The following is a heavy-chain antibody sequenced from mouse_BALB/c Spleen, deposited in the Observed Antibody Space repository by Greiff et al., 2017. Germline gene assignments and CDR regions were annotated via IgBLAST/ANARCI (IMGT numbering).Heavy chain of an antibody. CDR3: ARGWFDGDWYFDV. V-gene: IGHV1-87*01. CDR1: GYTFTSYW. Sequence: VQRVESGAELARPGASVKLSCKASGYTFTSYWMQWVKQRPGQGLEWIGAIYPGDGDTRYTQKFKGKATLTADKSSSTAYMQLSSLASEDSAVYYCARGWFDGDWYFDVWGAGTTVTVSS. J-gene: IGHJ1*01. D-gene: IGHD2-3*01. CDR2: IYPGDGDT.